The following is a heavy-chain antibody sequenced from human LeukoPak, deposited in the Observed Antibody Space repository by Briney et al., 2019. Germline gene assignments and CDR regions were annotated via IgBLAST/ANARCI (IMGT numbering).Heavy chain of an antibody. J-gene: IGHJ5*02. Sequence: PSQTLSLTCTVSGGSISSGSYYWSWIRQPAGKGLEWIGRIYTSGSTNYNPSLKSRVTISVDTSKNQFSLKLSSVTAADTAVYYCARVSLLWFGELGFDPWGQGTLVTVSS. V-gene: IGHV4-61*02. CDR3: ARVSLLWFGELGFDP. D-gene: IGHD3-10*01. CDR2: IYTSGST. CDR1: GGSISSGSYY.